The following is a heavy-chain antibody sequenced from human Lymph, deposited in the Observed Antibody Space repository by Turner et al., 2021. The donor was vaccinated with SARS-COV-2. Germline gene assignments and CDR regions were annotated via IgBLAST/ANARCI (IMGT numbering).Heavy chain of an antibody. J-gene: IGHJ6*02. Sequence: QVQLVEPGGGVVQPGRSLRLAGAASGCAFSSYAMHWVRQAPGKGLERVAVISYDGSNKNYADSVKVRFTISRDNSKNTLSLQMNSLRAEDTAVYYCAKDAREFWSGYYTHYYYYGMDVWGQGTTVTVSS. CDR1: GCAFSSYA. D-gene: IGHD3-3*01. CDR2: ISYDGSNK. CDR3: AKDAREFWSGYYTHYYYYGMDV. V-gene: IGHV3-30*04.